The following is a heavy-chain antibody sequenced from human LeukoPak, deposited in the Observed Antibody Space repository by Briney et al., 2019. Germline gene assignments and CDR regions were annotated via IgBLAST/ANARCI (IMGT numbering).Heavy chain of an antibody. V-gene: IGHV1-18*01. D-gene: IGHD4-17*01. J-gene: IGHJ4*02. CDR3: ARDLILPHYGDYGGWDY. CDR1: GYTFTSYG. Sequence: ASVKVSFKASGYTFTSYGISWVRQAPGQGLEWMGWISAYNGNTNYAQKLQGRVTMTTDTSTSTAYMELRSLRSDDTAVYYCARDLILPHYGDYGGWDYWGQGTLVTVSS. CDR2: ISAYNGNT.